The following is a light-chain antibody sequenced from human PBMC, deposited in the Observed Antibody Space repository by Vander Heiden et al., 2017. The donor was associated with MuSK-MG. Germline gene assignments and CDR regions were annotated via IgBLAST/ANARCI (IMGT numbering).Light chain of an antibody. CDR1: QSVLYSSNNKNY. J-gene: IGKJ5*01. CDR2: WAS. Sequence: DIVITQPPDSLAVSLGERATINCKSSQSVLYSSNNKNYLAWYQQKPGQPPKLLIYWASTRESGVPDRFSGRGSGTDFTLTISSLQAEDVAVYYCQQYYSTPTFGQGTRLEIK. V-gene: IGKV4-1*01. CDR3: QQYYSTPT.